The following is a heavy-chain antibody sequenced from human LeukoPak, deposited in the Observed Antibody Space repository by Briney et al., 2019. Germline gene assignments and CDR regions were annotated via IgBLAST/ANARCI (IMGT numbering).Heavy chain of an antibody. CDR3: TTVGVYSSGWYSYYYYYGMDV. D-gene: IGHD6-19*01. V-gene: IGHV3-15*07. Sequence: GGSLRLSCAASGFTFGNAWMNWVRQAPGKGLEWVGRIKSKTDGGTTDYAAPVKGRFTISRDDSKNTLYLQMNSLKTEDTAVYYCTTVGVYSSGWYSYYYYYGMDVWGQGTTVTVSS. CDR2: IKSKTDGGTT. CDR1: GFTFGNAW. J-gene: IGHJ6*02.